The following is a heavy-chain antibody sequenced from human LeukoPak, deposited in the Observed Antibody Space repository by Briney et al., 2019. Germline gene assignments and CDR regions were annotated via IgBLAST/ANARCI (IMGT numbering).Heavy chain of an antibody. CDR1: GYTFTSYG. CDR2: ISAYNGNT. CDR3: ARDIWDFVEWMGNDAFDI. V-gene: IGHV1-18*01. Sequence: ASVKVSCKASGYTFTSYGISWVRQAPGQGLEWMGWISAYNGNTNYAQKLQGRVTMTTDTSTSTAYMELRSLRSDDTAVYYCARDIWDFVEWMGNDAFDIWGQGTMVTVSS. J-gene: IGHJ3*02. D-gene: IGHD3/OR15-3a*01.